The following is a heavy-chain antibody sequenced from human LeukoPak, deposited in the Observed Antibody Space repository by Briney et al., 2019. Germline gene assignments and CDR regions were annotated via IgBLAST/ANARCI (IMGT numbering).Heavy chain of an antibody. CDR3: ARDRLRFLEWPNKNSNWFDP. CDR2: IKQDGSEK. J-gene: IGHJ5*02. D-gene: IGHD3-3*01. Sequence: GGSLRLSCAASGFTFSSYWMSWVRQAPGKGLEWVANIKQDGSEKYYVDSVKGRFTISRDNAKNSLYLQMNSLRAEDTAVYYCARDRLRFLEWPNKNSNWFDPWGQGTLVTVSS. V-gene: IGHV3-7*01. CDR1: GFTFSSYW.